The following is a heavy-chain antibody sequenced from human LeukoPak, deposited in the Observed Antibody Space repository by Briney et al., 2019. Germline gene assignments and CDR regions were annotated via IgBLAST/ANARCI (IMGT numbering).Heavy chain of an antibody. Sequence: GGSLRLSCVASGFTFSENWMHWVRQAPGKGLAWVSHINRDGGLTNYADSVKGRFTISRDNARNTVYLQMSSLRVEDTAIYFCAREEHRLAEAGTSAFDLGGQGTLVTISP. J-gene: IGHJ3*01. CDR1: GFTFSENW. V-gene: IGHV3-74*01. CDR3: AREEHRLAEAGTSAFDL. CDR2: INRDGGLT. D-gene: IGHD6-13*01.